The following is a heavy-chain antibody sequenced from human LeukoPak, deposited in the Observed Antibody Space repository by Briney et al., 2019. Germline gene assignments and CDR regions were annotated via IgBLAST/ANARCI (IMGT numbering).Heavy chain of an antibody. CDR2: INPNSGGT. Sequence: GASVKVSCKASGYTFTGYYMHWVRQAPGQGLEWMGWINPNSGGTNYAQKFQGRVTMTRDTSISTAYMELSRLRSDDTAVYYCARGGSFYYGSGKPTYYFDYWGQGTLVTVSS. J-gene: IGHJ4*02. D-gene: IGHD3-10*01. CDR3: ARGGSFYYGSGKPTYYFDY. V-gene: IGHV1-2*02. CDR1: GYTFTGYY.